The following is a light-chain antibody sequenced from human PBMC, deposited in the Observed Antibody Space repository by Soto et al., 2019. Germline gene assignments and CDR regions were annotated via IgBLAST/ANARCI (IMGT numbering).Light chain of an antibody. CDR1: QSIGSY. Sequence: EIVLTESPATLSLSLGERTTLSCRASQSIGSYLAWYQHKLGQPPRLLIYDASNRATGIPVRFSGSGSGTDFTLTISSLQPEDFATYYCQQLNSYPITFGQGTRLEI. CDR2: DAS. V-gene: IGKV3-11*01. CDR3: QQLNSYPIT. J-gene: IGKJ5*01.